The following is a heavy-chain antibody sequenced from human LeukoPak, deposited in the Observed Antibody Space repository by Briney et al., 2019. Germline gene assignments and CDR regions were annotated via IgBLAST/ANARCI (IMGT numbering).Heavy chain of an antibody. D-gene: IGHD3/OR15-3a*01. CDR2: TSYDEESK. Sequence: PGRSLRLSCAASGFTFSGYSMHWVRQAPGKGLEWVAVTSYDEESKFYAVSVKGRFTISRDNSKNSLYLQMNSLRTEDTAVYYCARGATNDFWTGYGWFDPWGQGTMVAVSS. CDR1: GFTFSGYS. CDR3: ARGATNDFWTGYGWFDP. J-gene: IGHJ5*02. V-gene: IGHV3-30*04.